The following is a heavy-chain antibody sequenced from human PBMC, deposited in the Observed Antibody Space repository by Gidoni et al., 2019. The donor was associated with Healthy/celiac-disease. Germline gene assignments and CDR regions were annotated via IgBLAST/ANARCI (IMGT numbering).Heavy chain of an antibody. CDR1: GFTFSSYG. CDR2: IWYDGSNK. J-gene: IGHJ5*02. V-gene: IGHV3-33*01. D-gene: IGHD6-13*01. CDR3: ARDAEQQLVRGGDWFDP. Sequence: QVQLVESGGGVVQPGRSLRLSCAASGFTFSSYGMHWVRQAPGKGLEWVAVIWYDGSNKYYADSVKGRFTISRDNSKNTLYLQMNSLRAEDTAVYYCARDAEQQLVRGGDWFDPWGQGTLVTVSS.